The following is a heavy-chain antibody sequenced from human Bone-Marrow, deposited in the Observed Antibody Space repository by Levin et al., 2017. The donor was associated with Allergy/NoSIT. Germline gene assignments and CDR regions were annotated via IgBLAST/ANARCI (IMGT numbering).Heavy chain of an antibody. CDR2: IYYSGST. D-gene: IGHD3-3*01. V-gene: IGHV4-39*01. Sequence: SQTLSLTCTVSGGSISSSSYYWGWIRQPPGKGLEWIGSIYYSGSTYYNPSLKSRVTISVDTSKNQFSLKLSSVTAADTAVYYCASLLREWLLDYYYMDVWGKGTTVTVSS. J-gene: IGHJ6*03. CDR3: ASLLREWLLDYYYMDV. CDR1: GGSISSSSYY.